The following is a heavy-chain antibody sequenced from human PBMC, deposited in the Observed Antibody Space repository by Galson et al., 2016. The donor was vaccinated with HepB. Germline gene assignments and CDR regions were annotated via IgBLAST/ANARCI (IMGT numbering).Heavy chain of an antibody. Sequence: SLRLSCAASGFSFNSYVMSWVRQAPGKGLEWVSSISASSRSTFYADSVKGRFTVSRDTSKKTLPLQLNSLRVEDTAVYYCAKDHYDGDVGGSFRYKIGWPRDFDYWGQGTLVTVSS. J-gene: IGHJ4*02. CDR1: GFSFNSYV. CDR3: AKDHYDGDVGGSFRYKIGWPRDFDY. V-gene: IGHV3-23*01. D-gene: IGHD3-16*02. CDR2: ISASSRST.